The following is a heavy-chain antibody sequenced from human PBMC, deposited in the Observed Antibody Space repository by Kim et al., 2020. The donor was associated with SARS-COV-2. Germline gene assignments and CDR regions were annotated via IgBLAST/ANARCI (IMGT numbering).Heavy chain of an antibody. CDR2: ISSNGGST. J-gene: IGHJ4*02. CDR3: AREPPGGDLDY. D-gene: IGHD2-21*02. Sequence: GGSLRLSCAASGFTFSSYAMHWVRQAPGKGLEYVSAISSNGGSTYYANSVKGRFTISRDNSKNTLYLQMGSLRAEDMAVYYCAREPPGGDLDYWGQGTLVTVSS. V-gene: IGHV3-64*01. CDR1: GFTFSSYA.